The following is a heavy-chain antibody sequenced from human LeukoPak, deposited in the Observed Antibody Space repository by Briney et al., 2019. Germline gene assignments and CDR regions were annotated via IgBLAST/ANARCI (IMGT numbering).Heavy chain of an antibody. CDR3: AYSRYYYDSSGPQYYYYGMDV. D-gene: IGHD3-22*01. J-gene: IGHJ6*02. CDR2: MNPNSGNT. Sequence: ASVKVSCKASGYTLTSYDINWVRQATGQGLEWMGWMNPNSGNTGYAQKFQGRVTMTRNTSISTAYMELSSLRSEDTAVYYCAYSRYYYDSSGPQYYYYGMDVWGQGTTVTVSS. V-gene: IGHV1-8*01. CDR1: GYTLTSYD.